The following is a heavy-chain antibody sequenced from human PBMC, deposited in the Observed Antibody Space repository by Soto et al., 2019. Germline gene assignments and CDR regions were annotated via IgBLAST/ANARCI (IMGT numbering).Heavy chain of an antibody. D-gene: IGHD3-3*01. Sequence: ASVKVSCKASGGTFSSYAISWVRQAPGQGLEWMGGIIPIFGTANYAQKFQGRVTITADESTSTAYMELSSLRSEDTAEYYCAINTLRPGVFGVVTKPYYYGMDVWGQGTTVTVSS. CDR2: IIPIFGTA. CDR1: GGTFSSYA. CDR3: AINTLRPGVFGVVTKPYYYGMDV. J-gene: IGHJ6*02. V-gene: IGHV1-69*13.